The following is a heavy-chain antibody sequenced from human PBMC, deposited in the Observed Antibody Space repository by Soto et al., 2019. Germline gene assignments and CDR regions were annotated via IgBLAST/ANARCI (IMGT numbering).Heavy chain of an antibody. D-gene: IGHD2-2*01. V-gene: IGHV2-5*02. Sequence: QITLKESGPTLVKPTQTLTLTCTFSGFSLTTSGEGVGWIRQPPGKALEWIALINWDDDKRYSPSLKSRLTITKDTSKNQVVLTMTNMDPVDTATYYCAHSRWYRLGGWRSTSFMHSFDYWGQGTLVTVSS. CDR1: GFSLTTSGEG. CDR3: AHSRWYRLGGWRSTSFMHSFDY. J-gene: IGHJ4*02. CDR2: INWDDDK.